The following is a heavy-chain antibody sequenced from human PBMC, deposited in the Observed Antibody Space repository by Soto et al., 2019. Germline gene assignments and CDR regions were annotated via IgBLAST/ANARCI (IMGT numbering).Heavy chain of an antibody. Sequence: SETLSLTCTVSGGSISSGGYYWSWIRQHPGKGLEWIGYIYYSGSTYYNPSLKSRVTISVDTSKNQFSLKLSSVTAADTAVYYCAREVVRGDLYYFDYWGQGTLVTVSS. CDR2: IYYSGST. J-gene: IGHJ4*02. CDR1: GGSISSGGYY. D-gene: IGHD3-10*01. CDR3: AREVVRGDLYYFDY. V-gene: IGHV4-31*03.